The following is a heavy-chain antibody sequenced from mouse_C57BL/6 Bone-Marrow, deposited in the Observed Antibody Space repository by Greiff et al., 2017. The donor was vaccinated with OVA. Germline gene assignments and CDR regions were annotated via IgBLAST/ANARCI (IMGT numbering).Heavy chain of an antibody. D-gene: IGHD3-1*01. CDR3: ARNGLGKFFAY. Sequence: VKVVESGPGLVQPSQSLSITCTVSGFSLTSYGVHWVRQSPGKGLEWLGVIWSGGSTDYNAAFISRLSISKDNSKSQVFFKMNSLQADDTAIYYCARNGLGKFFAYWGQGTLVTVSA. J-gene: IGHJ3*01. V-gene: IGHV2-2*01. CDR1: GFSLTSYG. CDR2: IWSGGST.